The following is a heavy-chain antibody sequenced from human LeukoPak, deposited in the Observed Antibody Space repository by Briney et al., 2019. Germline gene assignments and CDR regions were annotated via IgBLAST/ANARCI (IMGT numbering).Heavy chain of an antibody. CDR3: ARDRYGSGSYYNPNWFDP. J-gene: IGHJ5*02. D-gene: IGHD3-10*01. CDR1: GYSINSGYY. Sequence: PSETLSLTCTVSGYSINSGYYWGWIRQPPGKGLEWIGSISHSGSTYYNPSLKSRVTISVDKSKNQFSLKLSSVTAADTAVYYCARDRYGSGSYYNPNWFDPWGQGTLVTVSS. V-gene: IGHV4-38-2*02. CDR2: ISHSGST.